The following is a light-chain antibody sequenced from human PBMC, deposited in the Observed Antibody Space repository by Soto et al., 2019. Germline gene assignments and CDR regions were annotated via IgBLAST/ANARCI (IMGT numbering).Light chain of an antibody. CDR2: AAS. J-gene: IGKJ4*02. Sequence: DIQMTQSPSSLSASVGDRVTITCRASQSIISYLNWYQQKPGKAPKLLIYAASSLQSGVPSRFSGSGSGTDFTLSISSLKHEDFATYYCQKSYSTPLTVGGGTKVEIK. V-gene: IGKV1-39*01. CDR3: QKSYSTPLT. CDR1: QSIISY.